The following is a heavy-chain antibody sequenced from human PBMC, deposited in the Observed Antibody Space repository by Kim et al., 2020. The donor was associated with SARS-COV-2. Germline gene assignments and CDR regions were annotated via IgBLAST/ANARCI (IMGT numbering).Heavy chain of an antibody. CDR3: ARGEYSSSWYLYYYYGMDV. Sequence: ASVKVSCKASGYTFTSYAMNWVRQAPGQGLEWMGWINTNTGNPTYAQGFTGRFVFSLDTSVSTAYLQISSLKAEDTAVYYCARGEYSSSWYLYYYYGMDVWGQGTTVTVSS. V-gene: IGHV7-4-1*02. CDR1: GYTFTSYA. J-gene: IGHJ6*02. D-gene: IGHD6-13*01. CDR2: INTNTGNP.